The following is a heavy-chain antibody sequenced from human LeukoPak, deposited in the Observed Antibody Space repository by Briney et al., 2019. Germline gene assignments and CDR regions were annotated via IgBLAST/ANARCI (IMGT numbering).Heavy chain of an antibody. CDR2: IYYSGST. V-gene: IGHV4-59*08. CDR3: ARRYYDSSGYYYVFPQNWYFDL. J-gene: IGHJ2*01. Sequence: SETLSLTCTVSGGSISSYYWSWIRQPPGKGLEWIGNIYYSGSTNYNPSLKSRVTISVDTSKNQFSLKLSSVTAADTAVYYCARRYYDSSGYYYVFPQNWYFDLWGRGTLVTVSS. CDR1: GGSISSYY. D-gene: IGHD3-22*01.